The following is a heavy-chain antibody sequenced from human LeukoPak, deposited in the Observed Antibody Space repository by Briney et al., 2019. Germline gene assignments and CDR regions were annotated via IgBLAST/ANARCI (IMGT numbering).Heavy chain of an antibody. CDR2: IWYDGSNK. CDR3: AKLWEQQLVEGGDFDY. CDR1: GFTFSSYG. V-gene: IGHV3-33*06. D-gene: IGHD6-13*01. J-gene: IGHJ4*02. Sequence: PGGSLRLSCAASGFTFSSYGMHWVRQAPGKGLEWVAVIWYDGSNKYYADSVKGRFTISRANSKNTLYLQMNSLRAEDTAVYYCAKLWEQQLVEGGDFDYWGQGTLVTVSS.